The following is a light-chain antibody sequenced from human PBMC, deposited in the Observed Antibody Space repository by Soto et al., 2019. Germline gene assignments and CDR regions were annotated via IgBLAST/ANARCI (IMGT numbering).Light chain of an antibody. J-gene: IGKJ5*01. V-gene: IGKV3-20*01. CDR1: QSLTNNY. Sequence: GERATLSCRASQSLTNNYFAWYQQXLXXXPXXLIYGESSRATGIPDRFSGSGSGTDFTLTISRLEPEDFAVYYCQQYGSSPTFGQGKRLEI. CDR2: GES. CDR3: QQYGSSPT.